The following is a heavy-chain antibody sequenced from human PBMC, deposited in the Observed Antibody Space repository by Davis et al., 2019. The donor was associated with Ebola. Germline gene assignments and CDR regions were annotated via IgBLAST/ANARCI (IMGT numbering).Heavy chain of an antibody. J-gene: IGHJ6*02. Sequence: SLKISCAASGFTFDDYAMHWVRQAPGKGLEWVSGISWNSGSIGYADSVKGRFTISRDNAKNSLYLQMNSLRAEDTAVYYCASGLRGYYYYYGMDVWGQGTTVTVSS. V-gene: IGHV3-9*01. CDR2: ISWNSGSI. CDR3: ASGLRGYYYYYGMDV. D-gene: IGHD6-25*01. CDR1: GFTFDDYA.